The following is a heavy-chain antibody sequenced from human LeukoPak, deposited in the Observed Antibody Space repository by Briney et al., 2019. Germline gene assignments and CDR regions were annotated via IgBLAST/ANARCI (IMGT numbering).Heavy chain of an antibody. V-gene: IGHV3-48*01. J-gene: IGHJ4*02. CDR1: GFTFSNYN. CDR3: ARGAYYYED. CDR2: ISSSSANI. D-gene: IGHD3-22*01. Sequence: GGSLRLSCAASGFTFSNYNMNWVRQAPGKGLEWISYISSSSANIYYADSVRGRFTISRDNARNSLYLQMNSLRAEDTAVYYCARGAYYYEDWGQGTLVTVSS.